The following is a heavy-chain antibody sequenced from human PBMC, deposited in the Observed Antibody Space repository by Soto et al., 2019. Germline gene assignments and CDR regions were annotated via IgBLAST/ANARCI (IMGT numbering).Heavy chain of an antibody. D-gene: IGHD1-26*01. CDR1: GFTFSSYA. J-gene: IGHJ5*02. Sequence: PGGSLRLSCAASGFTFSSYAMSWVRQAPGKGLEWVSAISGSGGSTYYADSVKGRFTISRDNSKNTLYLQMNSLRAEDTAVYYCAKIFLAGANKTPNWFDPWGQGTLVTVSS. CDR3: AKIFLAGANKTPNWFDP. V-gene: IGHV3-23*01. CDR2: ISGSGGST.